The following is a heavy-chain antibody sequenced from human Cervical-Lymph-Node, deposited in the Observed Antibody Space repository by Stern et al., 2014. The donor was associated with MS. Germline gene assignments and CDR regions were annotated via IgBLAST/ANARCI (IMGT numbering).Heavy chain of an antibody. J-gene: IGHJ3*02. CDR3: ARMMQHLAGDAFDI. V-gene: IGHV2-26*01. CDR1: GFSLSHVRMG. Sequence: QITLKESGPVLVKPTETLTLTCTVSGFSLSHVRMGVSWIRQPPGNALEWLAHIFSNDEKSCTTSLKGRLTIAKDISKSQVILTMTHMDPADTATYYCARMMQHLAGDAFDIWGQGTMVSVSS. D-gene: IGHD6-13*01. CDR2: IFSNDEK.